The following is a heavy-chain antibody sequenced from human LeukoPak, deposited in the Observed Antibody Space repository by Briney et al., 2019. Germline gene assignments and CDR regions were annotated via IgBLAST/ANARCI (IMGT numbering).Heavy chain of an antibody. CDR3: ARFTPQGYGWGGYNRFDP. CDR2: IHYSGST. J-gene: IGHJ5*02. CDR1: GGSISSYY. Sequence: SETLSLTCTVSGGSISSYYWSWIRQPPGKGLEWIGYIHYSGSTHYNPSLKSRVTISVDTSKNQVSLKLRSVTAADTAVYYCARFTPQGYGWGGYNRFDPWGQGTLVTVSS. V-gene: IGHV4-59*01. D-gene: IGHD5-24*01.